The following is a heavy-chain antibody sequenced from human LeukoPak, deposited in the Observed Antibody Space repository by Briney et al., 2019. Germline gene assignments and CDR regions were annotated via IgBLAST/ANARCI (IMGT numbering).Heavy chain of an antibody. D-gene: IGHD2-21*02. J-gene: IGHJ4*02. Sequence: SVKVSCKASGGTFSSYAISWVRQAPGQGLEWMGGIIPIFGTANYAQKFQGRVTITTDESTSTAYMELSSLRSEDTAVYYCARSPIGDGDFNPPDYWGQGTLVTVSS. CDR2: IIPIFGTA. CDR3: ARSPIGDGDFNPPDY. V-gene: IGHV1-69*05. CDR1: GGTFSSYA.